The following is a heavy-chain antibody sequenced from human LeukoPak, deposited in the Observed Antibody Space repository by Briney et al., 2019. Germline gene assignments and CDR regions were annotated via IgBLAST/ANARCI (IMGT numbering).Heavy chain of an antibody. J-gene: IGHJ6*03. CDR3: ARDSSGWYGFSYYYYYYYMDV. Sequence: GGYLRLSCAASGFTFSRYSMNWVRQDPGGERQGVSYISSSSSTIYYADSVKGRFTISRDNAKNSLYLQMNSLRAEDTAVYYCARDSSGWYGFSYYYYYYYMDVWGKGTTVTVSS. V-gene: IGHV3-48*01. D-gene: IGHD6-19*01. CDR1: GFTFSRYS. CDR2: ISSSSSTI.